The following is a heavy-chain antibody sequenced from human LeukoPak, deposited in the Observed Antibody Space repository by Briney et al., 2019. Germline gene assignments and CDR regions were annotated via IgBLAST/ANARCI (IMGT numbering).Heavy chain of an antibody. CDR1: GFTFSSHS. Sequence: GGSLRLSCAASGFTFSSHSMNWVRQAPGKGLEWLSYITRTSETIYYADSVKGRFTISRDNSKNTLYLQMNSLRAEDTAVYYCAKQLRPDDYWGQGTLVTVSS. CDR3: AKQLRPDDY. D-gene: IGHD5-12*01. V-gene: IGHV3-48*01. CDR2: ITRTSETI. J-gene: IGHJ4*02.